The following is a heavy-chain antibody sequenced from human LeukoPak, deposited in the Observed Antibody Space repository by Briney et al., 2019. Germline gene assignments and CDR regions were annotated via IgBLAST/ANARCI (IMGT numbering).Heavy chain of an antibody. Sequence: GGSLRLSCAASGFTFSSYAVSWVRQAPGKGLEWVSAISGSGGSTYYADSVKGRFTISRDNSKNTLYLQMNSLRAEDTAVYYCAKALGLSGYYTPFDYWGQGTLVTVSS. CDR1: GFTFSSYA. CDR2: ISGSGGST. V-gene: IGHV3-23*01. J-gene: IGHJ4*02. CDR3: AKALGLSGYYTPFDY. D-gene: IGHD3-3*01.